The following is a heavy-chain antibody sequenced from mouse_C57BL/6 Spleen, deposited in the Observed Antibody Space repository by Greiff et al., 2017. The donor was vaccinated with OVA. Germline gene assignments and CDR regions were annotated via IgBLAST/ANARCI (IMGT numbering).Heavy chain of an antibody. CDR1: GYTFTSYT. V-gene: IGHV1-4*01. CDR2: INPSSGYT. D-gene: IGHD1-1*01. Sequence: VQLQQSGAELARPGASVKMSCKASGYTFTSYTMHWVKQRPGQGLEWIGYINPSSGYTKYNQKFKDKATLTADKSSSTAYMQLSSLTSEDSAVYYRAGAPFMTTIVSRGYYCDYWGQGTTLTVSA. J-gene: IGHJ2*01. CDR3: AGAPFMTTIVSRGYYCDY.